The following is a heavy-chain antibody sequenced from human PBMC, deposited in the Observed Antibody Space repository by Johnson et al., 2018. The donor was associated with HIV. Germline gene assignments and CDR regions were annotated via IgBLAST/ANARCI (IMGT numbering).Heavy chain of an antibody. D-gene: IGHD1-7*01. CDR2: IRSKANSYAT. CDR3: VRVELGAFDI. J-gene: IGHJ3*02. Sequence: EVQLVESGGGLVQPGGSLKLSCAASGFTFSGSAMHWVRQASGKGLEWVGRIRSKANSYATAYAASVKGRFTISRDDSKNSLYLQMNSLKTEDTAVYYCVRVELGAFDIWGQGTMVTVSS. CDR1: GFTFSGSA. V-gene: IGHV3-73*01.